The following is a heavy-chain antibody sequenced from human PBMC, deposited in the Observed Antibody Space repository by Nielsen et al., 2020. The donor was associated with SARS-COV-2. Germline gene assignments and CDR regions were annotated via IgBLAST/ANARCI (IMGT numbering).Heavy chain of an antibody. J-gene: IGHJ4*02. D-gene: IGHD2/OR15-2a*01. CDR1: AFTFSTYW. CDR2: INSDGSST. V-gene: IGHV3-74*01. CDR3: AKDTTTTFYYFDS. Sequence: GGSLRLSCAASAFTFSTYWMHWVRQAPGKGLVWVSRINSDGSSTSYADSVKGRFTISRDNAKNTLYLQMNSLRAEDTAIYYCAKDTTTTFYYFDSWGQGTLVTVSS.